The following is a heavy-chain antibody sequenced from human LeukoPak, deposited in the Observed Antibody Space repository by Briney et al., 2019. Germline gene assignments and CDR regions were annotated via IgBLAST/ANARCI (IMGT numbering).Heavy chain of an antibody. V-gene: IGHV1-2*06. Sequence: ASVKVSCKASGYTFTSYYIHWVRQAPGQGLEWMGRINPNNGGTTYAQEFQGRVTMTRDTSISTAYMELSRLRSDDTAVYYCARDGTDRAGFDYWGQGTLVTVSS. D-gene: IGHD1-26*01. J-gene: IGHJ4*02. CDR2: INPNNGGT. CDR3: ARDGTDRAGFDY. CDR1: GYTFTSYY.